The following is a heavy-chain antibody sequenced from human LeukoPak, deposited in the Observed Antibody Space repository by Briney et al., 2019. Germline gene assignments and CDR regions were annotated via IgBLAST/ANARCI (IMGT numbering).Heavy chain of an antibody. D-gene: IGHD6-19*01. Sequence: GASVKVSCKASGYTFTGYYMHWVRQAPGQGLEWMGWINPNSGGTNYAQKFQGRATMTRDTSISTAYMELSRLRSDDTAVYYCARDGYSSGPPNWFDPWGQGTLDTVSS. CDR3: ARDGYSSGPPNWFDP. CDR2: INPNSGGT. CDR1: GYTFTGYY. J-gene: IGHJ5*02. V-gene: IGHV1-2*02.